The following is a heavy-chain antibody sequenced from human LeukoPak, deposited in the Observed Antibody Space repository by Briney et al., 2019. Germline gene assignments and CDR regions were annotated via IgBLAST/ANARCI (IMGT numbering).Heavy chain of an antibody. CDR2: IIPIFGTA. CDR3: ARDRYYGSGSYYSFDY. J-gene: IGHJ4*02. CDR1: GGTFSSYA. V-gene: IGHV1-69*05. Sequence: PAASVKVPCKASGGTFSSYAISWVRQAPGQGLEWMGGIIPIFGTANYAQKFQGRVTITTDESTSTAYMELSSLRSEDTAVYYCARDRYYGSGSYYSFDYWGQGTLVTVSS. D-gene: IGHD3-10*01.